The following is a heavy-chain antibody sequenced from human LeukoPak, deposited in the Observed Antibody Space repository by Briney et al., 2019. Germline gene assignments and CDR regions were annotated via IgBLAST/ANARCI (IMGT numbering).Heavy chain of an antibody. J-gene: IGHJ5*02. CDR1: GFVFSSYE. Sequence: GGSLRLSCVASGFVFSSYEMNWVRQTPGKGLEWVSFISTSGTTTYYTASVKGRFTVSRDNANNSLHLQMNSLRVDDTAIYYCARDVPSGWIGINWFDPRGQGTLVTVSS. V-gene: IGHV3-48*03. CDR3: ARDVPSGWIGINWFDP. D-gene: IGHD6-19*01. CDR2: ISTSGTTT.